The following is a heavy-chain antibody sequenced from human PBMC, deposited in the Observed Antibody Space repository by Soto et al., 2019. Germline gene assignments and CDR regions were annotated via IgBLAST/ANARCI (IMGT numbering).Heavy chain of an antibody. J-gene: IGHJ4*02. D-gene: IGHD3-22*01. Sequence: SVKVSCTASGGTFSSYAISWVRQAPGQGLEWMGGIIPIFGTANYAQKFQGRVTITADESTSTAYMELSSLRSEDTAVYYCAREPPYYYDSSGYYRQQNYFDYWGQGTLVTVSS. V-gene: IGHV1-69*13. CDR1: GGTFSSYA. CDR3: AREPPYYYDSSGYYRQQNYFDY. CDR2: IIPIFGTA.